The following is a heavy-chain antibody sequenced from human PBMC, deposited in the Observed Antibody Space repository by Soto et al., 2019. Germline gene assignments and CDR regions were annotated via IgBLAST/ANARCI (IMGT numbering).Heavy chain of an antibody. D-gene: IGHD2-21*02. CDR3: AKIFRYGDPEY. J-gene: IGHJ4*02. CDR1: GFTFSSYA. Sequence: EVQLLESGGGLVQPGGSLRLSCAASGFTFSSYAMSWVRQAPGKGLEGVSGIRVSGDSTYYAGSVKGRFTISRDNSKSTLYLQMNSLRAEDTAVYYCAKIFRYGDPEYWGQGALVTVSS. V-gene: IGHV3-23*01. CDR2: IRVSGDST.